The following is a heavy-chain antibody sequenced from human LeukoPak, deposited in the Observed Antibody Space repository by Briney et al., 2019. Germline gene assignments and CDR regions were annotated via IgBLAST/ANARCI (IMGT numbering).Heavy chain of an antibody. Sequence: GGSLRLPCAASGFTFSSYAMSWVRQAPGKGLEWVSAISGSGGSTYYADSVKGRFTISRDNSKNTLYLQMNSLRAEDTAVYYCAKEGRYCSGGSCHIDYWGQGTLVTVSS. CDR1: GFTFSSYA. D-gene: IGHD2-15*01. V-gene: IGHV3-23*01. J-gene: IGHJ4*02. CDR2: ISGSGGST. CDR3: AKEGRYCSGGSCHIDY.